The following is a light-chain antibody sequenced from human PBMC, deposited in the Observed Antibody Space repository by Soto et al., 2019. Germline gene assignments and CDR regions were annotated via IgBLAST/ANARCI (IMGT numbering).Light chain of an antibody. J-gene: IGKJ4*01. CDR1: QSVGGN. Sequence: EIVVTQSPGSLSLSPGERATLSCRASQSVGGNLAWYQQIPGQAPRLLIYGASSRATGIPDRFSGSGSGTDFTLTISRLEPEDFAVYYCQQYGSSRLTFGGGTKVDIK. V-gene: IGKV3-20*01. CDR2: GAS. CDR3: QQYGSSRLT.